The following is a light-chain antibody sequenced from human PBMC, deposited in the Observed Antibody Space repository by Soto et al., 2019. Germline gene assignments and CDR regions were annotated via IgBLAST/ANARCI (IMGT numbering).Light chain of an antibody. J-gene: IGKJ1*01. CDR3: QQDGISGT. V-gene: IGKV3-20*01. CDR1: QSISNNY. Sequence: EIILTKSAGTLSLSPGERATLSFRASQSISNNYASWYQQTPGPAPRLLICGATNRTTGLPERCSSSGAGADFTPTTSRLEHEDLTVYYCQQDGISGTFGQGTKVDIK. CDR2: GAT.